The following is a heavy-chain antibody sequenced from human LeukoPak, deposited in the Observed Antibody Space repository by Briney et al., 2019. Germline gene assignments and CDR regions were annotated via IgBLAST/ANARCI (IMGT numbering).Heavy chain of an antibody. V-gene: IGHV3-66*02. CDR3: ARDGRGDLTWIQLWSPFDY. J-gene: IGHJ4*02. CDR2: IYSGGST. Sequence: GGSLRLSCAASGFTVSSNYMSWVRQAPGKGLEWVSVIYSGGSTYYSASVKGRFTISRYNSKNTLYLQMNSLRTEDTAVYYCARDGRGDLTWIQLWSPFDYWGQGTLVTVSS. CDR1: GFTVSSNY. D-gene: IGHD5-18*01.